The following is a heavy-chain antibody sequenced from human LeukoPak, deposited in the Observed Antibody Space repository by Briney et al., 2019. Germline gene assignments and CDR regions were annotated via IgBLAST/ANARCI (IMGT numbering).Heavy chain of an antibody. CDR1: GGSIGSSTYS. Sequence: PSETLSLTCTVSGGSIGSSTYSWTWIRQPPEKGLEWIGSIHYDGNTYYKPSLKSRVTISVDTSKIQFSLRLSSATAADMATYYCARHSLNNYGSYYWGQGTLVTVSS. D-gene: IGHD5-24*01. J-gene: IGHJ4*02. CDR2: IHYDGNT. V-gene: IGHV4-39*01. CDR3: ARHSLNNYGSYY.